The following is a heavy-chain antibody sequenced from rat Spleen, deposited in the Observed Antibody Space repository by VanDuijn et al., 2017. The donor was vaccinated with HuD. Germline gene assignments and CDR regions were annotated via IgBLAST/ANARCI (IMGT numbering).Heavy chain of an antibody. Sequence: EVKLVESGGGLVQPGRSLKLSCAASGFNFNDYWMGWVRQAPGKGLEWIGEINKDSRTTKYTPSLKDKFTISRDNAQNILYLQMSKLGSEDTAIYYCVREAFGVDYWGQGVMVTVSS. J-gene: IGHJ2*01. CDR2: INKDSRTT. V-gene: IGHV4-2*01. CDR3: VREAFGVDY. CDR1: GFNFNDYW. D-gene: IGHD4-3*01.